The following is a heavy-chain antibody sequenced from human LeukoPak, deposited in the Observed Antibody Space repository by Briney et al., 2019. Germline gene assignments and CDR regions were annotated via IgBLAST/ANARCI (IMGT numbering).Heavy chain of an antibody. CDR1: GYTFTGYY. V-gene: IGHV1-2*02. Sequence: ASVKVSCKASGYTFTGYYIHWLRQAPGRGLEWMGWINPNSGGTKYAPKFQGLVTMSSDTSITTAYMDLNGLISDDTAVYYCARTKPPCTSCLLLDYWGQGTLVTVSS. CDR2: INPNSGGT. D-gene: IGHD2-2*01. J-gene: IGHJ4*02. CDR3: ARTKPPCTSCLLLDY.